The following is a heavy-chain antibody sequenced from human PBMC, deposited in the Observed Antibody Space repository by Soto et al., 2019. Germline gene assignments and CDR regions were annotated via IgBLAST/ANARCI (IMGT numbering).Heavy chain of an antibody. CDR2: MYHRGRT. V-gene: IGHV4-59*02. Sequence: PSETLSLTCTVSGDSVTNYFWSWMRQPPGKGLEWIGHMYHRGRTNYSPSLKSRVTMSLDSSKNQFSLNLSSVTAADTAVYFCARDPGYCTNGVCPIFDFWGQGVLVTVSS. D-gene: IGHD2-8*01. CDR1: GDSVTNYF. J-gene: IGHJ4*02. CDR3: ARDPGYCTNGVCPIFDF.